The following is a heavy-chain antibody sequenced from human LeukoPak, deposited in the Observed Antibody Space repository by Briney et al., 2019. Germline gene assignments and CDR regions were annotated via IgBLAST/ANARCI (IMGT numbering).Heavy chain of an antibody. Sequence: PWETLSLTCTVSGGSISSYYWSWIRQPPGKGLEWIGYIYYSGSTNYNPSLKSRVTISVDTSKNQFSLKLSSVTAADTAVYYCARTGYSSGWYFDYWGQGTLVTVSS. J-gene: IGHJ4*02. CDR2: IYYSGST. CDR3: ARTGYSSGWYFDY. V-gene: IGHV4-59*01. D-gene: IGHD6-19*01. CDR1: GGSISSYY.